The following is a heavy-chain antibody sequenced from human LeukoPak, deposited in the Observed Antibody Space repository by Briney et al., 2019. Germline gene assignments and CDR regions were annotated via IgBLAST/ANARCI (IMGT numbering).Heavy chain of an antibody. CDR2: INSDGSST. CDR1: GFTFSSYW. D-gene: IGHD2-2*01. J-gene: IGHJ4*02. Sequence: LSGGSLRLSCAASGFTFSSYWMHWVRQAPGKGLVWVSRINSDGSSTSYADSVKGRFTISRDNAKNTLYLQMNSLRAEDTAVYYCAKDQEPVVPAATFDYWGQGTLVTVSS. CDR3: AKDQEPVVPAATFDY. V-gene: IGHV3-74*01.